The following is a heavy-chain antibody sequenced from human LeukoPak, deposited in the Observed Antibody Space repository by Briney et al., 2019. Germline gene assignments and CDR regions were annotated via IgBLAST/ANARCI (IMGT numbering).Heavy chain of an antibody. V-gene: IGHV4-30-4*07. Sequence: PSETLSLTCAVSGGSISSGGYSWSWIRQPPGKGLEWIGYIYYSGSTYYNPSLKSRVTISVDTSKNQFSLKLSSVTAADTAVYYYARTELYCSGGSCYQTFDYWGQGTLVTVSS. CDR1: GGSISSGGYS. D-gene: IGHD2-15*01. CDR2: IYYSGST. CDR3: ARTELYCSGGSCYQTFDY. J-gene: IGHJ4*02.